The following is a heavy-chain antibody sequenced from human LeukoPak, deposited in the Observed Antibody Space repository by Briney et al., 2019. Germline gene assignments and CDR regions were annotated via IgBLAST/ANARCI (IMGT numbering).Heavy chain of an antibody. V-gene: IGHV1-58*02. D-gene: IGHD3-22*01. J-gene: IGHJ6*03. CDR3: AADPTNYDSFMDV. CDR1: GLTFTSSA. CDR2: IVVGSGNT. Sequence: VASVKVSCKASGLTFTSSAMQWVRQARGQRLEWIGWIVVGSGNTNYAQKFQERVTITRDMSTSTAYMELSSLRSEDTAVYYCAADPTNYDSFMDVWGKGTTVTVSS.